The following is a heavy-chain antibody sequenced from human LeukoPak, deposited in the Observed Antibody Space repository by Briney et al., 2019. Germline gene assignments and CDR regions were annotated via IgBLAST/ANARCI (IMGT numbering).Heavy chain of an antibody. V-gene: IGHV1-2*02. J-gene: IGHJ4*02. Sequence: ASVKVSCKASGYTFTGYYMHWVRQAPGQGLEWMGWINPNSGGTNYAQKLQGRVTMTRDTSISTAYMELSRLRSDDTAVYYCARTWFGELLVVDYWGQGTLVTVSS. CDR2: INPNSGGT. CDR3: ARTWFGELLVVDY. D-gene: IGHD3-10*01. CDR1: GYTFTGYY.